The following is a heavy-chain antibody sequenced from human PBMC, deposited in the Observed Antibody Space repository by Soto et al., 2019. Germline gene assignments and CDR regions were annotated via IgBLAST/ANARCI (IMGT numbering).Heavy chain of an antibody. V-gene: IGHV3-7*01. J-gene: IGHJ6*02. CDR2: IKQDGSEK. CDR1: GFTFSTFW. CDR3: ARGKGLDV. Sequence: EVQLVESGGGLVQPGGSLRLSCAASGFTFSTFWVSWIRQAPGKGLEWVAKIKQDGSEKYYVDFVKGRFTISRDNAKNSLYLQMNSLSPEDPVVYYCARGKGLDVWGQGTTDTVSS.